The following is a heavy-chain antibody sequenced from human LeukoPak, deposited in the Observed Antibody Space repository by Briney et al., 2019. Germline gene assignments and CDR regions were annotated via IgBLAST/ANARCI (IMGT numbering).Heavy chain of an antibody. Sequence: GVLRLSCAASGFTFSSYAMGWVRQAPGKGLEWVSGISGRGDSTYYADSVKGRFTISSDNSNTTLSLQMNSLRDEDTAVYYCAKGPRDGSITIWFDPWGQGTLVTVSS. V-gene: IGHV3-23*01. CDR2: ISGRGDST. D-gene: IGHD2-15*01. CDR3: AKGPRDGSITIWFDP. J-gene: IGHJ5*02. CDR1: GFTFSSYA.